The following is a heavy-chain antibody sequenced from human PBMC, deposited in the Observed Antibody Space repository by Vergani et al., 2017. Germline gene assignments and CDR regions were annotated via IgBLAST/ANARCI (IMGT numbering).Heavy chain of an antibody. CDR2: VSHSGDT. V-gene: IGHV4-39*02. Sequence: QVRLQESGPGLVKPSETLSLTCSVSGGSITSSSYYWGWIRQPPGKGLEWISSVSHSGDTYFNPSLKGRVSISMDTSKNYFFLTLSSVTAADTAMYYCARRSSSYYFDIWGQGVLITVSS. D-gene: IGHD3-22*01. J-gene: IGHJ5*02. CDR1: GGSITSSSYY. CDR3: ARRSSSYYFDI.